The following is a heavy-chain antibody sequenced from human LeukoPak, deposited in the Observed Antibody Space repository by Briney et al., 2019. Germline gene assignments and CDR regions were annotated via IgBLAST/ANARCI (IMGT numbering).Heavy chain of an antibody. V-gene: IGHV3-48*03. CDR2: ISSSGSTI. Sequence: GGSLRLSCAASGFTFSSYEMHWVRQAPGKGLEWVSYISSSGSTIYYADSVKGRFTISRDNAKNSLYLQMNSLRAEDTAVYYCATFSYAGNAGGSVGYWGQGTLVTVSS. CDR1: GFTFSSYE. J-gene: IGHJ4*02. D-gene: IGHD4-23*01. CDR3: ATFSYAGNAGGSVGY.